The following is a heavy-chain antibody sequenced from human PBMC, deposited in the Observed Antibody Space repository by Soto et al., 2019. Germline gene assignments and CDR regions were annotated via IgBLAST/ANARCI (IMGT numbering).Heavy chain of an antibody. J-gene: IGHJ4*02. D-gene: IGHD3-16*02. CDR2: VNHSGST. CDR1: GGSFSGYY. CDR3: ARGPVNDYVWGSYRRGYDY. Sequence: QVQLQQWGAGLLKPSETLSLTCAVYGGSFSGYYWSWIRQPPGKGLEWIGEVNHSGSTNYNPSLKSRVTISVDPSKNQFSLKLSSVTAADTAVYYCARGPVNDYVWGSYRRGYDYWGQGTLVTVSS. V-gene: IGHV4-34*01.